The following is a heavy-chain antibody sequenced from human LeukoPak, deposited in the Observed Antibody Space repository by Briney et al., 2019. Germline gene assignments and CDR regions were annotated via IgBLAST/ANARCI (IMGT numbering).Heavy chain of an antibody. V-gene: IGHV3-74*01. J-gene: IGHJ1*01. CDR1: GFTFSKYA. D-gene: IGHD6-19*01. CDR3: ARDPRAIAVAGNEYFQH. CDR2: INSDGSST. Sequence: GGSLRLSCAASGFTFSKYAMYWVRQAPGKGLVWVSRINSDGSSTTYADSVKGRFTISRDNAKNTLYLQMNSLRAEDTAVYYCARDPRAIAVAGNEYFQHWGQGTLVTVSS.